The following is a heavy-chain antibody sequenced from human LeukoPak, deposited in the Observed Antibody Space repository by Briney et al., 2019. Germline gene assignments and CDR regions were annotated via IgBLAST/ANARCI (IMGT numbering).Heavy chain of an antibody. Sequence: SETLSLTCTVSGGSISSSSYYWGWIRQPPGKGLEWIGSIYYSGNTYYNPSLKSRVTISVDTSKNQFSLKLSSVTAADTAVYYCARERSYYGMDVWGQGTTVTVSS. V-gene: IGHV4-39*02. J-gene: IGHJ6*02. CDR3: ARERSYYGMDV. CDR2: IYYSGNT. CDR1: GGSISSSSYY.